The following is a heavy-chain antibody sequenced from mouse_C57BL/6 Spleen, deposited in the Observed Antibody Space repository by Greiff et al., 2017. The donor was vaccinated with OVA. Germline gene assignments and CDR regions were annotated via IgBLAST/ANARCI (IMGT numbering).Heavy chain of an antibody. J-gene: IGHJ2*01. CDR1: GYTFTDYY. CDR3: ARRDYGSYFDY. Sequence: EVQLQESGPVLVKPGASVKMSCKASGYTFTDYYMNWVKQSHGKSLEWIGVINPYNGGTSYNQKFKGKATLTVDKSSSTAYMELNSLTSEDSAVYYCARRDYGSYFDYWGQGTTLTVSS. V-gene: IGHV1-19*01. D-gene: IGHD1-1*01. CDR2: INPYNGGT.